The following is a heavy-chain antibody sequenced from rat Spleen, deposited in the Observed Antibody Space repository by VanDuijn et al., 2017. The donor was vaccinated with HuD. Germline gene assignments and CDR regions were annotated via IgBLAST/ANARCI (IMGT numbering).Heavy chain of an antibody. V-gene: IGHV3-3*01. CDR2: INSAGST. J-gene: IGHJ4*01. D-gene: IGHD1-9*01. Sequence: EVQLQESGPGLVKPSQSLSLTCSVTGHYITSSYRWNWIRKFPGNKLEWMGYINSAGSTIYNPSLNSRISITRDKSKNQFFLQLNSVTTEDTATYYCASSTMGITTGYVMDAWGQGASVTVSS. CDR3: ASSTMGITTGYVMDA. CDR1: GHYITSSYR.